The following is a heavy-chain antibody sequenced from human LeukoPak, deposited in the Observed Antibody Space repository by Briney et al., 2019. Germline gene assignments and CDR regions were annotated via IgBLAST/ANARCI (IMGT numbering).Heavy chain of an antibody. J-gene: IGHJ4*02. CDR2: INPNSGGT. V-gene: IGHV1-2*02. CDR1: GYTFTSYG. D-gene: IGHD3-9*01. CDR3: ARGGALYYDIWD. Sequence: ASVKVSCKASGYTFTSYGISWVRQAPGQGLEWMGWINPNSGGTRYAQKFQSGVTMTRDTSISTAYMELSRLRSDDTAVYYCARGGALYYDIWDWGQGTPVTVSS.